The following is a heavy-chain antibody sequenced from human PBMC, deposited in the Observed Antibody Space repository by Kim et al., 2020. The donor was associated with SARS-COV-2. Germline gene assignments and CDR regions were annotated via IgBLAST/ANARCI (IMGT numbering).Heavy chain of an antibody. CDR2: IYYSGST. CDR3: ATLPLRDYGSIV. J-gene: IGHJ4*02. Sequence: SETLSLTCTVSGGSISSYYWSWIRQPPGKGLEWIGYIYYSGSTNYNPSLKSRVTISVDTSKNQFSLKLSSVTAADTAVYYCATLPLRDYGSIVWGQGTLVTVSS. V-gene: IGHV4-59*08. D-gene: IGHD4-17*01. CDR1: GGSISSYY.